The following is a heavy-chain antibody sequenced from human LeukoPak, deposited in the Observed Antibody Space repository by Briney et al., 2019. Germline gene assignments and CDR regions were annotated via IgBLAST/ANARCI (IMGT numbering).Heavy chain of an antibody. CDR1: GFTFSSYA. CDR2: ISYDGSNK. D-gene: IGHD3-22*01. CDR3: ARGGYYYDSSGHPDYFDY. V-gene: IGHV3-30-3*01. Sequence: PGGSLRLSCAASGFTFSSYAMHWVRQAPGKGLEWVAVISYDGSNKYYADSAKGRFTISRDNSKNTLYLQMNSLRAEDTAVYYCARGGYYYDSSGHPDYFDYWGQGTLVTVSS. J-gene: IGHJ4*02.